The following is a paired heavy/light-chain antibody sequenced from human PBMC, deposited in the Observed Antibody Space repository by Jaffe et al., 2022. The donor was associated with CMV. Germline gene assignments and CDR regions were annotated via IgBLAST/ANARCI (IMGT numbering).Heavy chain of an antibody. CDR2: IFSNDEK. Sequence: QVTLKESGPVLVKPTETLTLTCTVSGFSLSNARMGVSWIRQPPGKALEWLAHIFSNDEKSYSTSLKSRLTISKDTSKSQVVLTMTNMDPVDTATYYCARTISYDFWSGYPRPNWFDPWGQGTLVTVSS. CDR1: GFSLSNARMG. CDR3: ARTISYDFWSGYPRPNWFDP. V-gene: IGHV2-26*01. J-gene: IGHJ5*02. D-gene: IGHD3-3*01.
Light chain of an antibody. CDR3: QQYNNWPSFT. CDR1: QSVSSN. CDR2: GAS. J-gene: IGKJ3*01. Sequence: EIVMTQSPATLSVSPGERATLSCRASQSVSSNLAWYQQKPGQAPRLLIYGASTRATGIPARFSGSGSGTEFTLTISSLQSEDFAVYYCQQYNNWPSFTFGPGTKVDIK. V-gene: IGKV3-15*01.